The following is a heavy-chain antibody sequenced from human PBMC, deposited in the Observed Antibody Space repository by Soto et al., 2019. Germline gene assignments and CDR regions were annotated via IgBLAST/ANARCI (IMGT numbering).Heavy chain of an antibody. V-gene: IGHV1-69*13. CDR3: ASPDILTGYYAFDY. CDR1: GVTFSSYA. CDR2: IIPIFGTA. J-gene: IGHJ4*02. Sequence: GASVKVSCKASGVTFSSYAISWVRQAPGQGLEWMGGIIPIFGTANYAQKFQGRVTITADESTSTAYMELSSLRSEDTAVYYCASPDILTGYYAFDYWGQGTLVTVSS. D-gene: IGHD3-9*01.